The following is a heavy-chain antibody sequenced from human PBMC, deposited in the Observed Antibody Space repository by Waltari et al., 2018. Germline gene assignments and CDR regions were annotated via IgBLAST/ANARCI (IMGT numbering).Heavy chain of an antibody. CDR1: GFTFSYYS. CDR2: ISSTGRNT. CDR3: ARGPPTLTSTTFQSDS. V-gene: IGHV3-11*06. J-gene: IGHJ5*02. Sequence: QERLVEAGGGLVQAGGSLRLSCGASGFTFSYYSMRWIRQAPGKGLEWVADISSTGRNTDYGDSVRGRFTISRDNTKNSLYLQMHSLRVEDTAVYFCARGPPTLTSTTFQSDSWGQGTLVTVSS. D-gene: IGHD2-2*01.